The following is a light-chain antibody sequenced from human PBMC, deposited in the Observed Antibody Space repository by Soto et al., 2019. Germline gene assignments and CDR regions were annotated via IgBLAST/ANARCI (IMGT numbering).Light chain of an antibody. CDR3: SSYAGSNNFVV. CDR2: EVS. Sequence: QSALTQPPSASGSPGKSVTISCTGTSSDVGDYNYVSWYQHHPGKAPKLMIYEVSKRPSGVPDRFSGAKSDNTASLTVAGLQDDDEDDYYCSSYAGSNNFVVCGGGTKVTVL. V-gene: IGLV2-8*01. J-gene: IGLJ2*01. CDR1: SSDVGDYNY.